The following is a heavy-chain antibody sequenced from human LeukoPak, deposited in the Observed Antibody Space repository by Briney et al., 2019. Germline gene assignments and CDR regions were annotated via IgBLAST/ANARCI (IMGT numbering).Heavy chain of an antibody. CDR3: ARQRDSEDFDY. D-gene: IGHD2-21*01. CDR2: IYYSGST. Sequence: SETLSLTCAVYGGSFSGYYWSWIRQPPGKGLEWIGYIYYSGSTNYNPSLKSRVTISVDTSKNQFSLKLSSVTAADTAVYYCARQRDSEDFDYWGQGTLVTVSS. CDR1: GGSFSGYY. V-gene: IGHV4-59*08. J-gene: IGHJ4*02.